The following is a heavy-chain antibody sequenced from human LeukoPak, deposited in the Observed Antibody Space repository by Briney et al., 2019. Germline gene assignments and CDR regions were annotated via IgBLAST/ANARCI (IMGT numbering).Heavy chain of an antibody. V-gene: IGHV4-34*01. CDR1: GDSISGYH. J-gene: IGHJ6*03. Sequence: SETLSLTCGVYGDSISGYHWTYIRQPPGKGLEWIGEINRSGSTNYNPSLKSRVTISVDTSKNQFSLKLSSVTAADTAVYYCARRGYYMDVWGKGITVTVSS. CDR3: ARRGYYMDV. CDR2: INRSGST.